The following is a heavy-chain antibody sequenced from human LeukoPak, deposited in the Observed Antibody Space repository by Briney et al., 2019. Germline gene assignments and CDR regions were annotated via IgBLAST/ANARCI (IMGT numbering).Heavy chain of an antibody. CDR2: IYTSGRA. Sequence: SETLSLTCTVSGGSISGYYWSWIRQPAGKGLEWIGHIYTSGRANYSPSLKSRVTISVDTSKNQFSLKLSSVTAADTAVYYCARHQSEATTVTPALNYWGQGTLVTVSS. D-gene: IGHD4-17*01. CDR3: ARHQSEATTVTPALNY. J-gene: IGHJ4*02. V-gene: IGHV4-4*08. CDR1: GGSISGYY.